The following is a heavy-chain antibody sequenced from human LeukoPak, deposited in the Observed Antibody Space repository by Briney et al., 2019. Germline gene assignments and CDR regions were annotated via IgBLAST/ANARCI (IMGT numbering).Heavy chain of an antibody. V-gene: IGHV3-7*01. J-gene: IGHJ3*02. CDR1: GFTFSSYW. CDR2: IKQDGSEK. D-gene: IGHD6-6*01. Sequence: GGSLRLSCAASGFTFSSYWMSWVRQAPGKGLEWVANIKQDGSEKYYVDSVKGRFTISRDNAKNSLYLQMNSLRAEDTAVYYCARDLYSSSSLDAFDIWGQGTMVTVS. CDR3: ARDLYSSSSLDAFDI.